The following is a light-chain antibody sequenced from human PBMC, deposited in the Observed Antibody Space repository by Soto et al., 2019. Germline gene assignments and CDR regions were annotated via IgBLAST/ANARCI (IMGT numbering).Light chain of an antibody. J-gene: IGLJ1*01. CDR2: EVN. V-gene: IGLV2-14*01. CDR3: SSYANSGTSYV. CDR1: SSDLGAYDY. Sequence: QSALTQPASVSASPGQWITISCTGTSSDLGAYDYVSWYQHHPGKAPKLMIFEVNNRPSGVSHRFSGSKSGSTASLTISGLQAEDEADYYCSSYANSGTSYVFGTGTKVTVL.